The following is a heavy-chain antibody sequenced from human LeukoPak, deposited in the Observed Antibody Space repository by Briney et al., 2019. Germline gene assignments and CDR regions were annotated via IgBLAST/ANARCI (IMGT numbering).Heavy chain of an antibody. D-gene: IGHD3-10*01. CDR2: MSGSDGRT. CDR1: GFTFSSFA. Sequence: GGSLRLSCAASGFTFSSFAMSWVRQAPGKGVEWVSAMSGSDGRTYYADSVKGRFTISRDNSKNTLYLQMNSLRAEDTAVYYCAKGYYGSGSYPTLDNWGQGTLVTVSS. CDR3: AKGYYGSGSYPTLDN. V-gene: IGHV3-23*01. J-gene: IGHJ4*02.